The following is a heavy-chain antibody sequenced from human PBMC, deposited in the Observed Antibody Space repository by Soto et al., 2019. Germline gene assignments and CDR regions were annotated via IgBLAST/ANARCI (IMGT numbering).Heavy chain of an antibody. V-gene: IGHV3-21*01. J-gene: IGHJ4*02. CDR2: ISSSSSYI. Sequence: GGSLRLSCAASGFTFSSYSMNCVRQAPGKGLEWVSSISSSSSYIYYADSVKGRFTISRDNAKNSLYLQVNSLRAEDTAVYYCARLGIAAAFDYWGQGTLVTVSS. CDR3: ARLGIAAAFDY. D-gene: IGHD6-13*01. CDR1: GFTFSSYS.